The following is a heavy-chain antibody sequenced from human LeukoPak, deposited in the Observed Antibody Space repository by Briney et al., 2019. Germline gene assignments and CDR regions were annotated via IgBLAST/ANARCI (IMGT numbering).Heavy chain of an antibody. J-gene: IGHJ4*02. CDR3: ARGYGDFRVEGRYFHS. CDR1: DGSITNYD. V-gene: IGHV4-59*01. Sequence: PSETLSLTCTVSDGSITNYDWSWVRQPPGKGLEFIGHVHYSGTADYNPSLRSRVTISIDTSKKHFFLKLKSVTAADTAVYYCARGYGDFRVEGRYFHSWGQGTLVTVSS. D-gene: IGHD4-17*01. CDR2: VHYSGTA.